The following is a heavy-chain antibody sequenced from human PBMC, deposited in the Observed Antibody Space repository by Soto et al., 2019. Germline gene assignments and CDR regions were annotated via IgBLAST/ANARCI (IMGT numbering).Heavy chain of an antibody. CDR3: ARGLAYCGGCYYGMDV. J-gene: IGHJ6*02. Sequence: AASLTVSCTASGSRFTSYGISWVRQETGQGLEWMGWISAYNGNTNYAQKLQGRVTMTTDTSTSTAYMELRSLRSDDTAVYYCARGLAYCGGCYYGMDVWGQGTTVTLS. CDR2: ISAYNGNT. D-gene: IGHD2-21*01. CDR1: GSRFTSYG. V-gene: IGHV1-18*01.